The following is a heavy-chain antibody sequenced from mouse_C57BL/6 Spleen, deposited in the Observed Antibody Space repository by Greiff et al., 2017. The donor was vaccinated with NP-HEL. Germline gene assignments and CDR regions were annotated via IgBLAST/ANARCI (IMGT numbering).Heavy chain of an antibody. CDR3: ARSGEEGYYYAMDY. V-gene: IGHV1-64*01. Sequence: QVQLKQPGAELVKPGASVKLSCKASGYTFTSYWMHWVKQRPGQGLEWIGMIHPNSGSTNYNEKFKSKATLTVDKSSSTAYMQLSSLTSEDSAVYYCARSGEEGYYYAMDYWGQGTSVTVSS. J-gene: IGHJ4*01. CDR1: GYTFTSYW. CDR2: IHPNSGST.